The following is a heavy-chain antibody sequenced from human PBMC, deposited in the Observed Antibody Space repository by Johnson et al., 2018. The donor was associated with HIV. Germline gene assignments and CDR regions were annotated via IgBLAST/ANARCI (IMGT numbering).Heavy chain of an antibody. J-gene: IGHJ3*02. Sequence: QVQLVESGGGLVKPGGSLRLSCAATGFTFSDYYMSWIRQAPGKGLEWVSYISSSGSTIYYADSVKGRFTISRDNAKNSLYLQMNSLRAEDTAVYYCTTTLTSTIFGVVETMDAFDIWGQGTMVTVSS. V-gene: IGHV3-11*04. CDR1: GFTFSDYY. CDR2: ISSSGSTI. CDR3: TTTLTSTIFGVVETMDAFDI. D-gene: IGHD3-3*01.